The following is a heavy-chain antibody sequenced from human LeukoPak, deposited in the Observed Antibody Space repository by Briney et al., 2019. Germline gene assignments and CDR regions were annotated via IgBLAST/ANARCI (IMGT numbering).Heavy chain of an antibody. CDR2: FDPEDGET. Sequence: ASVKVSCKGSGYPLTELSMHWVRQAPGKWIQWMGGFDPEDGETIYAQKFQGRVTMTEDTSTDTAYMELSSLRSGDIFFFKQKTAYEILTGLGRAFDIWGQGTMVTVSS. V-gene: IGHV1-24*01. CDR1: GYPLTELS. CDR3: KTAYEILTGLGRAFDI. D-gene: IGHD3-9*01. J-gene: IGHJ3*02.